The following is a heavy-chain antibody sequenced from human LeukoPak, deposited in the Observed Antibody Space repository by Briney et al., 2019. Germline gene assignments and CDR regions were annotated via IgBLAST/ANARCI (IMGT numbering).Heavy chain of an antibody. CDR3: ARGEDYDRSAYYYVNDY. D-gene: IGHD3-22*01. V-gene: IGHV3-53*01. Sequence: GGSLRLSCAASGFTVRSNYMSWVRQAPGKGLEWVSVIYSGGSTYYADSVKGRFTISRDNSKNTLYLQMNSLRVEDTAVYYCARGEDYDRSAYYYVNDYWGQGTLVTVSS. J-gene: IGHJ4*02. CDR2: IYSGGST. CDR1: GFTVRSNY.